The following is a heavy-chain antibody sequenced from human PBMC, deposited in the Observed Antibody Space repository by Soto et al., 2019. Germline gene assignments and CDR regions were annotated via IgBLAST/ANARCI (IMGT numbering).Heavy chain of an antibody. CDR2: ISAYNGNT. CDR3: ARDDIGYCSSSSCYLFRWFYP. J-gene: IGHJ5*02. Sequence: ASVKVSCKASGYSFTSYGISWVRQAPGQGLEWMGWISAYNGNTNYAQKLQGRVTMTTDTSTSTAYMELRSLRSDDTAVYYCARDDIGYCSSSSCYLFRWFYPWGQGTLVIVSS. D-gene: IGHD2-2*01. V-gene: IGHV1-18*01. CDR1: GYSFTSYG.